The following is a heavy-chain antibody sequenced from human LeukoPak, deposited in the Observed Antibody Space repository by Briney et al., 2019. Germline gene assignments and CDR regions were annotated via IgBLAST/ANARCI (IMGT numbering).Heavy chain of an antibody. Sequence: PSETLSLTCTVSGGSVSSSSYYWGWIRQPPGKGLEWLGSIYYSGSTYYNPSLKSRLTVSVDTSKNQFSLKLSSVTAADTAVYYCARGWGYSSGWTPAFDYWGQGTLVTVSS. CDR1: GGSVSSSSYY. V-gene: IGHV4-39*01. CDR2: IYYSGST. D-gene: IGHD6-19*01. J-gene: IGHJ4*02. CDR3: ARGWGYSSGWTPAFDY.